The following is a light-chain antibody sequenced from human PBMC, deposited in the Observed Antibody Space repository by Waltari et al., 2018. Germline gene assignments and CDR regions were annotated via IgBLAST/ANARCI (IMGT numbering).Light chain of an antibody. CDR1: QSISRN. CDR3: QQSYSIPLT. Sequence: DIQMNQSPSSLSASVGDRVTITCRASQSISRNLNWYQQKPGQAPKLLIYAASSFHSGVPPRFSGRGSGTDFTLTLSSLQPEDFATYYCQQSYSIPLTFGGGTKVEIK. CDR2: AAS. J-gene: IGKJ4*01. V-gene: IGKV1-39*01.